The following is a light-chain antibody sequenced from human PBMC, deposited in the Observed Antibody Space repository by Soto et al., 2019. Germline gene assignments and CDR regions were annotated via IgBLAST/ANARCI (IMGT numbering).Light chain of an antibody. V-gene: IGLV2-14*01. CDR3: SSSTGNSPFFV. J-gene: IGLJ1*01. CDR2: EVS. CDR1: SSDVGGYND. Sequence: QSALTQPASVSGSDGQSITISCTGTSSDVGGYNDVSWYQQRPGKAPKLMIFEVSNRPSGVSNRFSGSESYNTASLTISGLQGDDEADYYCSSSTGNSPFFVFGTGTKLTVL.